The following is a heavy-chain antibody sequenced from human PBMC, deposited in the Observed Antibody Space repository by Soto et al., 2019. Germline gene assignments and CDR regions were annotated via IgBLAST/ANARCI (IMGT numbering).Heavy chain of an antibody. Sequence: GASVKVSCEASGYTFTSYAMHWVRQAPGQRLEXXXXXXXXXXXXXXXXXXQGRVTITRDTSASTAYMELSSLRSEDTAVYYCARDLGGWPDYWGQGTLVTAPQ. CDR3: ARDLGGWPDY. D-gene: IGHD2-15*01. J-gene: IGHJ4*02. V-gene: IGHV1-3*01. CDR1: GYTFTSYA. CDR2: XXXXXXXX.